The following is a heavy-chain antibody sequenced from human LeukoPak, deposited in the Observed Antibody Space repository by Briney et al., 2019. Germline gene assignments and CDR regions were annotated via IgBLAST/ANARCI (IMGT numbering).Heavy chain of an antibody. CDR2: IYTTGST. V-gene: IGHV4-61*02. J-gene: IGHJ4*02. D-gene: IGHD5-24*01. Sequence: SETLSLTCTVSGNSIANTFYYWSWLRQPAGKGLEWIGRIYTTGSTDYNPSLKSRVTISLDTSRNQFSLKLSSVTAADTAVYYCARDHGGGYNYFDYWGQGTLVTVSS. CDR1: GNSIANTFYY. CDR3: ARDHGGGYNYFDY.